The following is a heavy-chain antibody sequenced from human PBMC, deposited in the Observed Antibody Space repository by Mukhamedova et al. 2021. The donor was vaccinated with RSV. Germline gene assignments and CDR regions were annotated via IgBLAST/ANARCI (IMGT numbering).Heavy chain of an antibody. V-gene: IGHV4-34*01. Sequence: IRQPPGKGLEWIGEINHSGSTNHNPSLKSRVTISVDTSKNQFSLKLSSVTAADTAVYYCARGPLGYCSSTSCRRPFDPWGQGTLV. CDR2: INHSGST. D-gene: IGHD2-2*03. J-gene: IGHJ5*02. CDR3: ARGPLGYCSSTSCRRPFDP.